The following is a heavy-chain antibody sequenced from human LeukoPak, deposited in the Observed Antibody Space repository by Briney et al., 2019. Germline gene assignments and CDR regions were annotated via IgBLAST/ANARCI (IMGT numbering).Heavy chain of an antibody. J-gene: IGHJ6*03. CDR3: AKSDHVRATLLDYYYDMDV. Sequence: GGSLRLSCAASGFSYSRYSMHWVRQARGKGVEGVAFIRYDGSNKYYADSVKGRLTISRDNSTNTLYLQMNSLRAEDTAVYYCAKSDHVRATLLDYYYDMDVWGKGNTVTISS. V-gene: IGHV3-30*02. CDR1: GFSYSRYS. D-gene: IGHD1-26*01. CDR2: IRYDGSNK.